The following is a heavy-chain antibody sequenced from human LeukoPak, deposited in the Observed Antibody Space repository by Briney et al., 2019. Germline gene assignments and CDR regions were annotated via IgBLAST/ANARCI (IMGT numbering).Heavy chain of an antibody. CDR2: IYSSGST. D-gene: IGHD3-22*01. Sequence: SETLSLTCTVSGGSISSYYWSWIRRPAGKGLEWIGRIYSSGSTNYNPSLKSRVTVSVDTSKNQFSLKLSSVTAADTAVYYCARGGYYDSRNAFDIWGQGTMVTVSS. CDR3: ARGGYYDSRNAFDI. V-gene: IGHV4-4*07. CDR1: GGSISSYY. J-gene: IGHJ3*02.